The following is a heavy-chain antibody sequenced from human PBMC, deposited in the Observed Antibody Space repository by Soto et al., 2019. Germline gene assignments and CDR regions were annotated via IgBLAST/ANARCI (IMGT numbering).Heavy chain of an antibody. CDR2: ISGSGGST. CDR3: AATRSLYGSGSYI. CDR1: GFTFSSYA. V-gene: IGHV3-23*01. Sequence: HPGGSLRLSCAASGFTFSSYAMSWVRQAPGKGLEWVSAISGSGGSTYYADSVKGRFTISRDNSKNTLYLQMNSLRAEDTAVYYCAATRSLYGSGSYIWGQGTMVTVSS. D-gene: IGHD3-10*01. J-gene: IGHJ3*02.